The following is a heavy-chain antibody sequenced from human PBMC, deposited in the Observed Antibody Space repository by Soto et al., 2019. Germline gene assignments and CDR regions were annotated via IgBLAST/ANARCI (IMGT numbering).Heavy chain of an antibody. V-gene: IGHV1-69*13. Sequence: ASVKVSCKASGGTFSSYAISWVRQAPGQGLEWMGGIIPIFGTANYAQKFQVRVTITADESTSTAYMELSSLRSEDTAVYYCATKSIRGYSYGYWDYYYGMDVWGQGTTVTVSS. CDR2: IIPIFGTA. CDR1: GGTFSSYA. CDR3: ATKSIRGYSYGYWDYYYGMDV. D-gene: IGHD5-18*01. J-gene: IGHJ6*02.